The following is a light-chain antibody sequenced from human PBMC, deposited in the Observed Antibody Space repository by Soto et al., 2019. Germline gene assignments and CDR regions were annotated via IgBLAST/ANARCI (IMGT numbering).Light chain of an antibody. CDR1: QNISNY. J-gene: IGKJ5*01. V-gene: IGKV1-33*01. CDR3: QQYENLPT. Sequence: DMQLTQSPYSLSASVGDRVTLTCQASQNISNYLNWYQQKPGRAPKLLIYDASNLEAGVPSRFRGSGSGTDFTFTISRLQPEDIATYYCQQYENLPTFGQGTRLEIK. CDR2: DAS.